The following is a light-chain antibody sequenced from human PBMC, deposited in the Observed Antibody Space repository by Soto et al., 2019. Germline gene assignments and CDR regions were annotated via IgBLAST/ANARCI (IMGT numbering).Light chain of an antibody. V-gene: IGKV1-5*03. Sequence: DIQVTQSPSTLSGSVGDRVTITCRASQTISSWLAWYQQKPGKAPKLVIYKASTLKSGVPSRFSGGGSGTELTLTISRLQSEDFALYHCQQYNNWPTWTFGQGTKVDTK. CDR2: KAS. CDR1: QTISSW. CDR3: QQYNNWPTWT. J-gene: IGKJ1*01.